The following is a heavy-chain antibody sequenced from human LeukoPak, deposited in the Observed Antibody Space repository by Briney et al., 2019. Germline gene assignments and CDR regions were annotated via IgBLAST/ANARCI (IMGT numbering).Heavy chain of an antibody. CDR2: IDYSGST. CDR3: AREVRGYYDSSGYPHDAFDI. CDR1: GGSISSYY. V-gene: IGHV4-59*12. D-gene: IGHD3-22*01. J-gene: IGHJ3*02. Sequence: SETLSLTCTVSGGSISSYYWSWIRQPPGKGLEWIGYIDYSGSTNYNPSLKSRVTISVDTSKNQFSLKLSSVTAADTAVYYCAREVRGYYDSSGYPHDAFDIWGQGTMVTVSS.